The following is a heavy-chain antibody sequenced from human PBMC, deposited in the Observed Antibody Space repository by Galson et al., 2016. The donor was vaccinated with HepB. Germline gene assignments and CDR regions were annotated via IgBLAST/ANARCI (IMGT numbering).Heavy chain of an antibody. D-gene: IGHD3-10*01. Sequence: QSGAEVKEPGESLKISCKGSGFSFNNYWIAWVRQMPGKGLEWMGMIYPGDSDSRYSPSSQGQVNISVDKSISTAYLQWSSLKPSDTAVYYCAGLRWFGGISLNWFDPWGHGTLVIVSS. V-gene: IGHV5-51*01. J-gene: IGHJ5*02. CDR3: AGLRWFGGISLNWFDP. CDR1: GFSFNNYW. CDR2: IYPGDSDS.